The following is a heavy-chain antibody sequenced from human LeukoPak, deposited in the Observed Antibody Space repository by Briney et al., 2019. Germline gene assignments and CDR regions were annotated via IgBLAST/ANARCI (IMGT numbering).Heavy chain of an antibody. V-gene: IGHV3-30-3*01. J-gene: IGHJ4*02. CDR2: ISYDGSNK. Sequence: PGRSLRLSCAASGLTFSSYAMHWVRQAPGKGLEWVAVISYDGSNKYYADSVKGRFTISRDNSKNTLYLQMNSLRAEDTAVYYCASSSGYCTNGVCYRITMVRGVIIDWGQGTLVTVSS. D-gene: IGHD2-8*01. CDR1: GLTFSSYA. CDR3: ASSSGYCTNGVCYRITMVRGVIID.